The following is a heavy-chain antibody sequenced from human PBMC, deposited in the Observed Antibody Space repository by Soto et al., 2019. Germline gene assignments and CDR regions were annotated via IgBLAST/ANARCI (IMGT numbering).Heavy chain of an antibody. CDR3: ARHAGGTIFGVVIMAPAWFDP. CDR1: GGSISSSSYY. V-gene: IGHV4-39*01. CDR2: IYYSGST. J-gene: IGHJ5*02. D-gene: IGHD3-3*01. Sequence: SETLSLTCTVSGGSISSSSYYWGWIRQPPGKGLEWIGSIYYSGSTYYNPSLKSRVTISVDTSKNQFSLKLSSVTTADTAVYYCARHAGGTIFGVVIMAPAWFDPWGQGTLVTVS.